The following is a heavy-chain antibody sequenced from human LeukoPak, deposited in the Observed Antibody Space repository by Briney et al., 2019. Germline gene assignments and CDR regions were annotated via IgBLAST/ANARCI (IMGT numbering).Heavy chain of an antibody. CDR2: ISAYNGNT. J-gene: IGHJ4*02. D-gene: IGHD3-22*01. CDR3: VLTIYYYDSSGYEFDY. Sequence: ASVKVSCKASGYTFTSYGISWVRQAPGQGLEWMGWISAYNGNTNYAQKLQGRVTMTTDTSTSTAYMELSSLRSEDTAVYYCVLTIYYYDSSGYEFDYWGQGTLVTVSS. V-gene: IGHV1-18*01. CDR1: GYTFTSYG.